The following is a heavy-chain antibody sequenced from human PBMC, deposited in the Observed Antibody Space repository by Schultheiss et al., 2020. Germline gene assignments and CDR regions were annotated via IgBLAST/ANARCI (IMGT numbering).Heavy chain of an antibody. D-gene: IGHD2-2*01. CDR3: ARYTDCGSNSCYGGLHSVTTDADAFDM. CDR2: LYSGGST. CDR1: GFSVSGTF. V-gene: IGHV3-53*01. Sequence: GGSLRLSCAVSGFSVSGTFMSWVRQAPGAGLERVAILYSGGSTHYADSVKGRFTISRDSSKNTLYLQMNSLRVEDTAVYYCARYTDCGSNSCYGGLHSVTTDADAFDMWGQGTMGTV. J-gene: IGHJ3*02.